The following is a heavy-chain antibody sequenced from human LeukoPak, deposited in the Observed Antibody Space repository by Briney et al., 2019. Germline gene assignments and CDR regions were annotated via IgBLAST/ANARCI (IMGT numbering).Heavy chain of an antibody. V-gene: IGHV3-53*01. CDR1: GFTVSSNY. Sequence: GESLKISCAASGFTVSSNYMSWVRQAPGKGLEWVSVIYSGGSTYYADSVKGRFTISRDNSKNTLYLQMNSLRAEDTAVYYCARESNYGDSAFFYYYYGMDVWGQGTTVTVSS. CDR2: IYSGGST. D-gene: IGHD4-17*01. CDR3: ARESNYGDSAFFYYYYGMDV. J-gene: IGHJ6*02.